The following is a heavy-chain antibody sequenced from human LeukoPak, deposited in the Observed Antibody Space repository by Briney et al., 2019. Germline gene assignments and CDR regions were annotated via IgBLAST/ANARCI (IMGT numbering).Heavy chain of an antibody. V-gene: IGHV3-7*01. CDR3: ARDRRFGELPFDY. CDR1: GFTFSSYW. J-gene: IGHJ4*02. Sequence: GGSLRLSCAASGFTFSSYWMSWVRQAPGKGLEWVANIKQDGSEKYYVDSVKGRFTISRDNAKNTLYLQMNSLRAEDTAVYYCARDRRFGELPFDYWGQGTLVTVSS. CDR2: IKQDGSEK. D-gene: IGHD3-10*01.